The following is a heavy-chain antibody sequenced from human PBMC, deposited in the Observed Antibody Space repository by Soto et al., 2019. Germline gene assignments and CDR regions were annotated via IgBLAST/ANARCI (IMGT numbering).Heavy chain of an antibody. D-gene: IGHD2-2*01. Sequence: QVQLVQSGAELKKPGASVKVSCKASGYTFTSYDINWVRQATGQGLECMGWMNPNSGNTGYAQKFKGRVTMTRNTPVSTAYMELSSLRSKDTAVYYCARGLRPKRRVVQAATYYYYYNMDVWGKGTTVTLSS. CDR2: MNPNSGNT. J-gene: IGHJ6*03. CDR3: ARGLRPKRRVVQAATYYYYYNMDV. V-gene: IGHV1-8*01. CDR1: GYTFTSYD.